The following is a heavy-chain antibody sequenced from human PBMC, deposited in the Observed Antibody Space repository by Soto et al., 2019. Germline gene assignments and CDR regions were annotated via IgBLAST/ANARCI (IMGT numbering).Heavy chain of an antibody. CDR1: GFIFSSYA. J-gene: IGHJ4*02. Sequence: PGGSLRLSCAASGFIFSSYAMCWVRQAPGKGLEWVSGISGSVGSPNYAASVKGRFTISGDNPKNTVYLQLSSLRVEDTAVYYCARIGGFDVFDYWGQGALVTVSS. CDR2: ISGSVGSP. V-gene: IGHV3-23*01. D-gene: IGHD5-12*01. CDR3: ARIGGFDVFDY.